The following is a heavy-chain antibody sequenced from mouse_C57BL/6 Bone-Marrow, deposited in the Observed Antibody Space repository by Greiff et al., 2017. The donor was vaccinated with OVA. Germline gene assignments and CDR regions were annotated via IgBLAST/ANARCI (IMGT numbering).Heavy chain of an antibody. J-gene: IGHJ2*01. CDR1: GFTFSDYG. CDR3: ARTGYSLYYFDY. CDR2: ISSGSSTI. Sequence: EVKVVESGGGLVKPGGFLKPSCAASGFTFSDYGMHWVRQAPEKGLEWVAYISSGSSTIYYADTVKGRFTISRDNAKNTLFLQMTSLRSEDTAMYYCARTGYSLYYFDYWGQGTTLTVSS. V-gene: IGHV5-17*01. D-gene: IGHD2-12*01.